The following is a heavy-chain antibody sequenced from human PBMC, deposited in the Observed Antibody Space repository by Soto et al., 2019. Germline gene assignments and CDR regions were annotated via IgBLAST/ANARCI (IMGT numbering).Heavy chain of an antibody. CDR3: ARGGIH. CDR2: ISVSGGSS. D-gene: IGHD3-16*01. J-gene: IGHJ4*02. V-gene: IGHV3-23*01. Sequence: PGGSLRLSCAGSGFPFGDFAMSWVRQGPGKGLEWISDISVSGGSSDYADSVKGRFTISRDNAHKSLFLEMKDLRVEDTAVYYCARGGIHWGQGTLVTVSS. CDR1: GFPFGDFA.